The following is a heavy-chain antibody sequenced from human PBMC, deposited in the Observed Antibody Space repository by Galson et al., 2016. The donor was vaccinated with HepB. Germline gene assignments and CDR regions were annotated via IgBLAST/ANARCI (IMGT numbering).Heavy chain of an antibody. CDR1: GFSFKNNW. Sequence: SLRLSCAASGFSFKNNWMHWVRQAPGKGLVWVSRIKGDGSYTNHADSVKGRFTISRDNAKNTLYLQMNSLRADDTAVYYCVRDGDAYNFDFWGQGTLVTVSS. J-gene: IGHJ4*02. CDR2: IKGDGSYT. CDR3: VRDGDAYNFDF. D-gene: IGHD5-24*01. V-gene: IGHV3-74*01.